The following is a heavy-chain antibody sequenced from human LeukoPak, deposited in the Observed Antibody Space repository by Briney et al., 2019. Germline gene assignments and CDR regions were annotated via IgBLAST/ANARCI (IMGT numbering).Heavy chain of an antibody. CDR1: GGSISGYF. CDR2: IYSSGSN. Sequence: PSETLSLTCTVSGGSISGYFWSWIRQPAGKGLEWIGRIYSSGSNNYNPSLKSRVTISLDTSKNHLSLNLSSVTAADTAVYYCAREPTSGREPTSGRPLDYWGQGTLVTVSS. J-gene: IGHJ4*02. CDR3: AREPTSGREPTSGRPLDY. V-gene: IGHV4-4*07. D-gene: IGHD5-12*01.